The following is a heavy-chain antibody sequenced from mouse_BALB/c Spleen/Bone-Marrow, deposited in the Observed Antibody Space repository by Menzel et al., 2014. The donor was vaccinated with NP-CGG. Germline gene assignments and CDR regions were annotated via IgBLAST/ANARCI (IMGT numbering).Heavy chain of an antibody. CDR2: IDPANGNT. J-gene: IGHJ4*01. CDR3: ARDNEHYAMDY. CDR1: GFTFKDTS. Sequence: DVKLQESGAELVKPGASVKLSCTASGFTFKDTSMHWVKQRPEQGLEWIGRIDPANGNTKYDPKFQGKATITADTSSSTAYLQLSSLTSEDTAVYYCARDNEHYAMDYWGQGTSVTVSS. V-gene: IGHV14-3*02.